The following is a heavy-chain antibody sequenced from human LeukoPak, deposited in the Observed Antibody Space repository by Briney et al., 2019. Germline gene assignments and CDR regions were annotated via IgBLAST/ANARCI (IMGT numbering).Heavy chain of an antibody. Sequence: ASVKVSCKTSGYIFTGYYMHWVRQAPGQGLEWMGWINPESGDTDYAQKFQDRVTMTRDTSISTAYMELSGLRSDDTAVYYCARDEGSSWVLDYWGQGTLVTVSS. CDR2: INPESGDT. V-gene: IGHV1-2*02. D-gene: IGHD6-13*01. J-gene: IGHJ4*02. CDR1: GYIFTGYY. CDR3: ARDEGSSWVLDY.